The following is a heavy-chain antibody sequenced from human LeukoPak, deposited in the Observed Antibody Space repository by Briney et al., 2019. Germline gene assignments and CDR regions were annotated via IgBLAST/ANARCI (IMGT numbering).Heavy chain of an antibody. CDR2: INHSGST. D-gene: IGHD5/OR15-5a*01. J-gene: IGHJ4*02. CDR3: ATLVSTRYYFDY. Sequence: SETLSLTCAVYGGSFSDYYWSWIRQPPGKGLEWIGEINHSGSTNYNPSLKSRVTILVDTSKNQFSLRLTSVTAADTAVYFCATLVSTRYYFDYWGQGTLVTVSS. V-gene: IGHV4-34*01. CDR1: GGSFSDYY.